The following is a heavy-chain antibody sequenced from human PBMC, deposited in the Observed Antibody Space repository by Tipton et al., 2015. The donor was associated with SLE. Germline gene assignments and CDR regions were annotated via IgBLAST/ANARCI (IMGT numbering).Heavy chain of an antibody. CDR3: ARSSYSYEFDP. CDR2: ISGSGTNI. CDR1: GFTFSSFE. Sequence: GSLRLSCAASGFTFSSFEMNWVRQAPGKGLEWVSYISGSGTNIHYADSVKGRFTISRDNAKNSLYLQMNSLRAEDTAVYYCARSSYSYEFDPWGQGTLVTVSS. D-gene: IGHD3-22*01. V-gene: IGHV3-48*03. J-gene: IGHJ5*02.